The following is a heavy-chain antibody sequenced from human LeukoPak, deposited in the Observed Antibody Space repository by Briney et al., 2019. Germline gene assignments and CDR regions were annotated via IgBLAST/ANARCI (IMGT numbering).Heavy chain of an antibody. D-gene: IGHD2-2*01. CDR1: GGTISSYA. CDR3: ARTSLGYCSSTSCSYYYYYMDV. CDR2: IIPIFGTA. V-gene: IGHV1-69*05. Sequence: SVKVSCKASGGTISSYAISWVRQAPGRGLEWMGGIIPIFGTANYAQKFQGRVTITTDESTSTAYMELSSLRSEDTAVYYCARTSLGYCSSTSCSYYYYYMDVWGKGTTVTVSS. J-gene: IGHJ6*03.